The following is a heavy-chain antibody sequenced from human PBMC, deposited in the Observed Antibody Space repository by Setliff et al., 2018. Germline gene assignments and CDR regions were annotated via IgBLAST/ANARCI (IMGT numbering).Heavy chain of an antibody. D-gene: IGHD3-22*01. CDR3: ARDTGVRGQDTTGYYGGGFAY. J-gene: IGHJ4*02. CDR1: GYTFTKYP. CDR2: INTKTGNP. V-gene: IGHV7-4-1*02. Sequence: ASVKVSCKASGYTFTKYPINWVRQAPGQGLEWMGWINTKTGNPTYAQAFRGRLVFSLDTSVSTAYLQITSLKAEDTAVYYCARDTGVRGQDTTGYYGGGFAYWGQGALVTVSP.